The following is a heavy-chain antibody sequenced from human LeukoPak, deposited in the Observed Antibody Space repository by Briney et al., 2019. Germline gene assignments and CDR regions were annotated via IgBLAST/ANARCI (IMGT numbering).Heavy chain of an antibody. CDR1: GGSIGSYY. J-gene: IGHJ3*02. V-gene: IGHV4-59*08. CDR2: IYYTGST. CDR3: ARVRLWFGDHGAFDI. D-gene: IGHD3-10*01. Sequence: PSETLSLTCTVSGGSIGSYYWSWIRQSPGKGLDWIGYIYYTGSTDYNPSLKSRVTISVDTSKNQFSLKLTSVTAPDTAVYYCARVRLWFGDHGAFDIWGQGTMVTVSS.